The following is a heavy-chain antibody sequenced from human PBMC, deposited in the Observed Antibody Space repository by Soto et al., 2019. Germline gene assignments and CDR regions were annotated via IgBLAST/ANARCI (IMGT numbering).Heavy chain of an antibody. D-gene: IGHD3-3*01. CDR3: AREITNDFCSGPGGNWFDP. Sequence: SETLSLTCTVSGGSVSSGSYYWSWIRQPPGKGLEWIGYIYYSGSTNYNPSLKSRVTISVDTSKNQFSLKLSSVTAADTAVYYCAREITNDFCSGPGGNWFDPWGQGTLVTVSS. CDR1: GGSVSSGSYY. J-gene: IGHJ5*02. CDR2: IYYSGST. V-gene: IGHV4-61*01.